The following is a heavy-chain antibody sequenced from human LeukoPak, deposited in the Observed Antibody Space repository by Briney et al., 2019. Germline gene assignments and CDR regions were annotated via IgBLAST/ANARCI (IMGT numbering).Heavy chain of an antibody. CDR1: GFTFSSYS. CDR3: VRALMGTSDH. J-gene: IGHJ4*02. D-gene: IGHD7-27*01. V-gene: IGHV3-21*06. CDR2: ISSSSYI. Sequence: GGSLRLSCAASGFTFSSYSMTWVRQAPGKGLEWVSSISSSSYIYYADSVKGRFTISRDNAKSTLYLQMNRLRAEDTAVYYCVRALMGTSDHWGQGSLVTVSS.